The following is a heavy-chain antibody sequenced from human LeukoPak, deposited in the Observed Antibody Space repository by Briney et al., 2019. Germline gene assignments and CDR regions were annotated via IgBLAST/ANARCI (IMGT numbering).Heavy chain of an antibody. Sequence: ASVKVACKASGYTFTSYAMNWVRQAPGQGLEWMGWINTNTGNPTYAQGFTGRFVFSLDTSVSTAYLQISSLKAEDTAVYYCARSSDYGDQNDAFDIWGQGTMVTVSS. J-gene: IGHJ3*02. CDR3: ARSSDYGDQNDAFDI. D-gene: IGHD4-17*01. CDR2: INTNTGNP. V-gene: IGHV7-4-1*02. CDR1: GYTFTSYA.